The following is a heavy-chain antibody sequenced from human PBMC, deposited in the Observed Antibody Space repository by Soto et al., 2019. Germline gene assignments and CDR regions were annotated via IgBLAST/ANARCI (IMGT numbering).Heavy chain of an antibody. CDR2: INHSGST. CDR3: ARASEGIAARNWFDP. Sequence: SETLSLTCAVYGGSFSGYYWSRIRQPPGKGLEWIGEINHSGSTNYNPSLKSRVTISVDTSKNQFSLKLSSVTAADTAVYYCARASEGIAARNWFDPWGQGTLVTVPQ. D-gene: IGHD6-13*01. J-gene: IGHJ5*02. CDR1: GGSFSGYY. V-gene: IGHV4-34*01.